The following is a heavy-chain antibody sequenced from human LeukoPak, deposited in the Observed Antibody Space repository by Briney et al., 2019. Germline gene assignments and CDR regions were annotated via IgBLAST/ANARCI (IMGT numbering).Heavy chain of an antibody. J-gene: IGHJ4*02. CDR3: ARVGGYSYGYFALF. V-gene: IGHV1-2*02. CDR1: GYTFTGYY. CDR2: INPNSGGT. D-gene: IGHD5-18*01. Sequence: ASVKVSCKASGYTFTGYYMHWVRQAPGQGLEWMGWINPNSGGTNYAQKFQGRVTMTRDTSISTAYMELSRLRSDDTAVYYCARVGGYSYGYFALFWGQGTLFTVSS.